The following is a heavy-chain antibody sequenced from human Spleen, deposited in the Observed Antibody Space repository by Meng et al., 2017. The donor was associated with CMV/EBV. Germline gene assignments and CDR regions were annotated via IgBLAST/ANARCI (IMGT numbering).Heavy chain of an antibody. J-gene: IGHJ4*02. D-gene: IGHD3-22*01. CDR1: GFTFSTYA. Sequence: GESLKISCAASGFTFSTYAMTWVRQAPGKGLEWVSAISGSGVSTYYVDSVKGRFTISRENAKNSLYLQMNSLRAEDTAVYYCARVFTMIVVVAGPFDDWGQGTLVTVS. V-gene: IGHV3-23*01. CDR2: ISGSGVST. CDR3: ARVFTMIVVVAGPFDD.